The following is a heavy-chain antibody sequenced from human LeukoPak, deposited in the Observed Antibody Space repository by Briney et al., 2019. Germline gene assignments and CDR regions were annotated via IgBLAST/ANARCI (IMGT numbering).Heavy chain of an antibody. CDR1: GFTFSSYW. V-gene: IGHV3-7*01. D-gene: IGHD5-12*01. CDR2: IKKDGSEK. Sequence: GGSLRLSCAASGFTFSSYWMSWVRQAPGKGLEWVANIKKDGSEKYYVDSVKGRFTISRDNAKNSLYLQMNSLRAEDTAVYYCARPRDSGYDYRNWFDPWGQGTLVTVSS. CDR3: ARPRDSGYDYRNWFDP. J-gene: IGHJ5*02.